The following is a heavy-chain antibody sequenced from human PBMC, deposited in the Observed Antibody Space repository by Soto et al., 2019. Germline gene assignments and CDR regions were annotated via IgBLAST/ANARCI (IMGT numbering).Heavy chain of an antibody. J-gene: IGHJ6*02. CDR3: AKGGAIVAAGTRVYLYNAMDV. CDR1: GYTFTGYY. CDR2: INPNSGDT. D-gene: IGHD1-26*01. Sequence: ASVKVSCKASGYTFTGYYVHWVRQAAGQGLEWMGWINPNSGDTYLAQRFQGRVTMNRDTSIGTAYMKLRGLTSDDTAEYYCAKGGAIVAAGTRVYLYNAMDVWGQGTTVTVSS. V-gene: IGHV1-2*02.